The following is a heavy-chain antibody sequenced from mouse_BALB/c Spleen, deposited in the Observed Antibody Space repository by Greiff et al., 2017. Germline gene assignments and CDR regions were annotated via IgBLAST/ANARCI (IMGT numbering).Heavy chain of an antibody. CDR3: ARSSYGSSYRFAY. J-gene: IGHJ3*01. CDR1: GYTFTDYN. Sequence: VQLQQSGPELVKPGASVKIPCKASGYTFTDYNMDWVKQSHGKSLEWIGDINPNNGGTIYNQKFKGKATLTVDKSSSTAYMELRSLTSEDTAVYYCARSSYGSSYRFAYWGQGTLVTVSA. V-gene: IGHV1-18*01. D-gene: IGHD1-1*01. CDR2: INPNNGGT.